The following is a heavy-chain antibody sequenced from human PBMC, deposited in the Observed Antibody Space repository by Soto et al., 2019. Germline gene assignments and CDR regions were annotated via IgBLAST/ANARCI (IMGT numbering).Heavy chain of an antibody. CDR1: GYSFTSYW. J-gene: IGHJ6*02. V-gene: IGHV5-51*01. CDR2: IYPGDSDT. D-gene: IGHD4-17*01. CDR3: ARLYYGDSNYYYYGMDV. Sequence: PGESLKISCKGSGYSFTSYWIGWVRQMPGKGLEWMGIIYPGDSDTRYSPSFQGQVTISADKSISTAYLQWSSLKASDTAMYYCARLYYGDSNYYYYGMDVRGQGTTVTGSS.